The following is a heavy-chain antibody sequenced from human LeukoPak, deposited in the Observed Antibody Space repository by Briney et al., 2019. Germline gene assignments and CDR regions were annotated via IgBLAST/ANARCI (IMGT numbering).Heavy chain of an antibody. Sequence: SETLSLTCTVSGGSISSYYWSWIRQPPGKGLEWIGYIYYSGSTNYNPSLKSRVTLSVDTSKNQFSLKLSSVTAADTAVYYCARADYGDHYYYYYYMDVWGKGTTVTISS. CDR2: IYYSGST. J-gene: IGHJ6*03. CDR3: ARADYGDHYYYYYYMDV. V-gene: IGHV4-59*01. CDR1: GGSISSYY. D-gene: IGHD4-17*01.